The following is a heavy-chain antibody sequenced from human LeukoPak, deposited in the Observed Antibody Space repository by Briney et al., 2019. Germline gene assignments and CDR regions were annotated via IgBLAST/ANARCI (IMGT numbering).Heavy chain of an antibody. Sequence: GGSLRLSCAASGFTFDDYGMSWVRQAPGKGLEWVSGINWNGGSTGYADSVKGRFTISRDNAKDSLYLQMNSLRAEDTALYYCAREGEYYDSKPSFFDYWGQGTLVTVSS. V-gene: IGHV3-20*04. D-gene: IGHD3-22*01. CDR1: GFTFDDYG. CDR3: AREGEYYDSKPSFFDY. CDR2: INWNGGST. J-gene: IGHJ4*02.